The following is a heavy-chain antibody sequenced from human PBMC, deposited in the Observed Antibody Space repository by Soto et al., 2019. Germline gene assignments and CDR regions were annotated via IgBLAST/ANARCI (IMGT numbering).Heavy chain of an antibody. Sequence: GGSLRLSCAASGFTFSSYAMSWVRQAPGKGLEWVSAISGSGGSTYYADSVKGRFTISRDNSKNTLYLQMNSLRAEDTAVYYCAKGVRFLEWLSDTYYYYYMDVWGKGTTVTVSS. CDR1: GFTFSSYA. CDR2: ISGSGGST. CDR3: AKGVRFLEWLSDTYYYYYMDV. D-gene: IGHD3-3*01. J-gene: IGHJ6*03. V-gene: IGHV3-23*01.